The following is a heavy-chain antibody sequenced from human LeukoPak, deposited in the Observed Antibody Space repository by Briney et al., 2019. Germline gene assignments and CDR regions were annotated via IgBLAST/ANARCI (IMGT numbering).Heavy chain of an antibody. J-gene: IGHJ4*02. Sequence: GGSRRLSCAASGFTFSTYWMSWVRQAPGKGPESVANIKQDGSEKYYVDAVKGRFTISRDNAKTSLYLQMNSLRAEDTAVYYCARHIGTYYDYWGQGTLVTVSS. CDR1: GFTFSTYW. D-gene: IGHD2-21*01. CDR2: IKQDGSEK. V-gene: IGHV3-7*01. CDR3: ARHIGTYYDY.